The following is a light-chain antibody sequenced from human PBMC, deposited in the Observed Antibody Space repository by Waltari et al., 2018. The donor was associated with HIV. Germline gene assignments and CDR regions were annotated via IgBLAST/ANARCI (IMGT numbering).Light chain of an antibody. CDR1: SSNIGSNT. Sequence: QSVLTQPPSASGTPGQRVTISCSGSSSNIGSNTVNWYQQLPGTAPKLLIYSNNRGPAGVPDRFSGSKSGTSASLAISGLQSEDEADYYCAAWDDSLNGRHVVFGGGTKLTVL. CDR2: SNN. CDR3: AAWDDSLNGRHVV. J-gene: IGLJ2*01. V-gene: IGLV1-44*01.